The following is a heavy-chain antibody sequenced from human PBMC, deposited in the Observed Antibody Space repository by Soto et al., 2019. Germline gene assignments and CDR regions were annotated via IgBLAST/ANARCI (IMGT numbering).Heavy chain of an antibody. CDR2: IYSGGST. D-gene: IGHD6-13*01. CDR1: GFTVSSNY. Sequence: VQLVESGGGLVQPGGSLRLSCAASGFTVSSNYMSWVRQAPGKGLEWVSVIYSGGSTYYADSVKGRFTISRDNSKNTLYLQMNSLRAEDTAVYYCARSAAGTNLYFDYWGQGTLVTVSS. J-gene: IGHJ4*02. V-gene: IGHV3-66*01. CDR3: ARSAAGTNLYFDY.